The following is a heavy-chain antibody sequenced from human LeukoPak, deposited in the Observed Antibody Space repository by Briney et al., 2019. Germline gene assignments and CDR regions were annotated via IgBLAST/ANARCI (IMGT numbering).Heavy chain of an antibody. CDR1: GYTFTGYC. CDR2: INPNSGGT. CDR3: ARERSSGSGWNDY. D-gene: IGHD6-19*01. Sequence: ASVKVSCKASGYTFTGYCMHWVRQAPGQGLEWMGRINPNSGGTNYAQKFQGRVTMTRDTSISTAYMELSRLRSDDTAVYYCARERSSGSGWNDYWGQGTLVTVSS. V-gene: IGHV1-2*06. J-gene: IGHJ4*02.